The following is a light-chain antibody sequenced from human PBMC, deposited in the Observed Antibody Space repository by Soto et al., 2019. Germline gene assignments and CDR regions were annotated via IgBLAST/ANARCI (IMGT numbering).Light chain of an antibody. J-gene: IGLJ1*01. CDR2: YDD. CDR1: SSNIGNSA. Sequence: QSVLTQPPSVSEAPRQRVTISGSGSSSNIGNSAVNWYQQVPGKAPKLLIYYDDLKPSGVSARFSGSKSGTSASLAISGLQSEDEADYYCAAWDDSLNAYVFGTRTKVTVL. V-gene: IGLV1-36*01. CDR3: AAWDDSLNAYV.